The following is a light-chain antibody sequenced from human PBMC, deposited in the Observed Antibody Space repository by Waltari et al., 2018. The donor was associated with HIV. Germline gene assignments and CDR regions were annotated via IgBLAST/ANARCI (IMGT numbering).Light chain of an antibody. CDR3: QVWDSSNDHVV. CDR1: HLGSKE. Sequence: SFVLTQPPPVSVAPGMTATIHCGGWHLGSKEVSWYNLLPCQAPVLVVRFHSDRPSGIPDRFSGANSGHTATLTITSVEAGDEADYYCQVWDSSNDHVVFGGGTELTVL. CDR2: FHS. V-gene: IGLV3-21*04. J-gene: IGLJ3*02.